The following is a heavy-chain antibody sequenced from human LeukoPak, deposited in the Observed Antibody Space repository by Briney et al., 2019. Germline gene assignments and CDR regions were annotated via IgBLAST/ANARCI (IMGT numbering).Heavy chain of an antibody. J-gene: IGHJ5*02. V-gene: IGHV2-5*02. D-gene: IGHD4-23*01. Sequence: SGPTLVKPPQTLTLTCTFSGFSLSTSGVGVGWIRQPPGKALEWLALIYWDDDKRYSPSLKSRLTITKDTSKNQVVLTMTNMDPVDTATYYCAHRRTPTTVDCWFDPWGQGTLVTVFS. CDR2: IYWDDDK. CDR1: GFSLSTSGVG. CDR3: AHRRTPTTVDCWFDP.